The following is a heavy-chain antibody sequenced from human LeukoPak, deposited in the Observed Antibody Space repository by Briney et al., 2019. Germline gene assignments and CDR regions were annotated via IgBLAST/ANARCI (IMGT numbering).Heavy chain of an antibody. CDR3: AREFGSSEIWFEP. CDR2: IIPIFGTA. J-gene: IGHJ5*02. V-gene: IGHV1-69*13. CDR1: GGTFSSYA. Sequence: SVKVSSKASGGTFSSYAIIWVRQAPGQGLEWMGGIIPIFGTANYAQKFQGRVTITADESTSTAYMELSSLRSEDTAVYYCAREFGSSEIWFEPWGQGTPVTVSS. D-gene: IGHD6-13*01.